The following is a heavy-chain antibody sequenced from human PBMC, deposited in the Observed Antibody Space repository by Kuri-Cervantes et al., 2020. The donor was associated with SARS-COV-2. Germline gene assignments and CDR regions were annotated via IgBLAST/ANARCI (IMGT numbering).Heavy chain of an antibody. CDR3: AKGNSVEKARVVEN. D-gene: IGHD4-23*01. CDR1: GFTFSSYA. V-gene: IGHV3-23*01. J-gene: IGHJ4*02. Sequence: GGSLRLSCSASGFTFSSYAMTWVRQAPGKGLEWVSTITGSAGSTSYANSVQGRFTISRDSSKNTMYLQMNSVRAGDTALYYCAKGNSVEKARVVENWGQGTLVTVSS. CDR2: ITGSAGST.